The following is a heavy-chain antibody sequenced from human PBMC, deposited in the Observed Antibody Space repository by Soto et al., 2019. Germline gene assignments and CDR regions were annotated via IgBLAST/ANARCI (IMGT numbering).Heavy chain of an antibody. CDR3: ARAAEYGGNHYYYYYGMDV. Sequence: GGSLRLSCAASGFTFSSYSMNWVRQAPGKGLEWVSSISSSSSYIYYADSVKGRFTISRDNAKNSLYLQMNSLRAEDTAVYYCARAAEYGGNHYYYYYGMDVWGQGTTVTVYS. CDR2: ISSSSSYI. J-gene: IGHJ6*02. V-gene: IGHV3-21*01. D-gene: IGHD2-15*01. CDR1: GFTFSSYS.